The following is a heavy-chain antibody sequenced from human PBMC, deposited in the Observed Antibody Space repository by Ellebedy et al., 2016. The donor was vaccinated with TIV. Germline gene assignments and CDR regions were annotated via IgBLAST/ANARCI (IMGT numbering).Heavy chain of an antibody. J-gene: IGHJ3*02. D-gene: IGHD2-2*01. CDR3: ARDHPQGVVLGDAFEN. CDR1: GGSISSSNYF. Sequence: SETLSLXXNVSGGSISSSNYFWGWLRQPPGKGPEWIGSISYSGLTYYSQSLKSRVTLSVDTSTNQFSLKLSSVTAADTAVYYCARDHPQGVVLGDAFENWGQGTTVIVSS. V-gene: IGHV4-39*07. CDR2: ISYSGLT.